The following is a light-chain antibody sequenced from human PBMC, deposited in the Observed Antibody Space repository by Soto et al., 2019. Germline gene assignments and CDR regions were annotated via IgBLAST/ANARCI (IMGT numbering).Light chain of an antibody. Sequence: EIVLTQSPATLSFAPGEIATLSCRASESISSHLAWYQQKPGQAPRLLIYDASNRATGIPARFSGSGADTDFTLTISGLEPEDFAVYYCQQYGSSPLTFGGGTKVDIK. J-gene: IGKJ4*01. V-gene: IGKV3-11*01. CDR1: ESISSH. CDR2: DAS. CDR3: QQYGSSPLT.